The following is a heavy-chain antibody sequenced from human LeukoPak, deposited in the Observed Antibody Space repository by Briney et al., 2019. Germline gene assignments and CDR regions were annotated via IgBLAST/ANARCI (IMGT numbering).Heavy chain of an antibody. CDR3: ARTYCSSTSCYGTGYYYFDY. Sequence: GGSLRLSCAASGFTFSSYWMSWVRQAPGKGLEWVANIKQDGSEKYYVDSVKGRFTISRDNSKNTLYLQMGSLRAEDMAVYYCARTYCSSTSCYGTGYYYFDYWGQGTLVTVSS. V-gene: IGHV3-7*01. CDR2: IKQDGSEK. D-gene: IGHD2-2*01. J-gene: IGHJ4*02. CDR1: GFTFSSYW.